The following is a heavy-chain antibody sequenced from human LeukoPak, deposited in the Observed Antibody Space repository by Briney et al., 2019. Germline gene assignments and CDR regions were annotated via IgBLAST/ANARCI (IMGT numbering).Heavy chain of an antibody. Sequence: ASVKVSCKASGYTFTSYGISWVRQAPGQGLEWMVWISAYNGNTNYAQKLQGRVTMTTDTSTSTAYMELRSLRSDDTAVYYCARQRRVLKRGGSGYYGSGSYSIAYYFDYWGQGTLVTVSS. CDR2: ISAYNGNT. V-gene: IGHV1-18*04. J-gene: IGHJ4*02. D-gene: IGHD3-10*01. CDR1: GYTFTSYG. CDR3: ARQRRVLKRGGSGYYGSGSYSIAYYFDY.